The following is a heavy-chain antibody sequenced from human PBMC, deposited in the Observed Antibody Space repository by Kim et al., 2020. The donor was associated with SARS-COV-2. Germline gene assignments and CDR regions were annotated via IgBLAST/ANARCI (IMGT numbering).Heavy chain of an antibody. CDR3: ASDRTVKRAFDY. D-gene: IGHD4-17*01. J-gene: IGHJ4*02. Sequence: NYAQKFQGRVTITADESTSTAYMELSSLRSEDTAVYYCASDRTVKRAFDYWGQGTLVTVSS. V-gene: IGHV1-69*01.